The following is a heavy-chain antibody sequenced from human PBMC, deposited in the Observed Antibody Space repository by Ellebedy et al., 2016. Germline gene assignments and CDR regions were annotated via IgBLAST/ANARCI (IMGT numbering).Heavy chain of an antibody. CDR2: IIPIFGTA. Sequence: ASVKVSCKASGGTFSSYAISWVRQAPGQGLEWMGGIIPIFGTANYAQKFQGRVTITADESTSTAYMELSSLRSEDTAVYYCARGGIIAARGYFDYWGQGTLVTVSS. V-gene: IGHV1-69*13. CDR3: ARGGIIAARGYFDY. CDR1: GGTFSSYA. J-gene: IGHJ4*02. D-gene: IGHD6-6*01.